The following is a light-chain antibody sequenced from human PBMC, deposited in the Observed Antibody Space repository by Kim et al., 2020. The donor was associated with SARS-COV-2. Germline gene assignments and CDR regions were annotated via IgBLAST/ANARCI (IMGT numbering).Light chain of an antibody. J-gene: IGKJ4*01. CDR2: GAS. CDR1: HTVTSDY. V-gene: IGKV3-20*01. CDR3: QQYGTSPLT. Sequence: EVVLAQSPATLSLSPGQRATISCRASHTVTSDYLAWYHQKPGQAPRLLIYGASSRATGIPDRFSGSGSGTDFTLTISGLEPGDSAVYYCQQYGTSPLTFGGGTKVDIK.